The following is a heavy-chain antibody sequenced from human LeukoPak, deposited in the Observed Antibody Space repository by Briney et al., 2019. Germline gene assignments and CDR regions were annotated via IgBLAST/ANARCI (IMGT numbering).Heavy chain of an antibody. D-gene: IGHD3-22*01. V-gene: IGHV1-18*01. CDR2: ISAYNGNT. CDR3: ARDGLLRVISYYYYGMDV. J-gene: IGHJ6*02. Sequence: ASVKVSCKASGYTFTSYGISWVRQAPGQGLEWMGWISAYNGNTNYAQKLQGRVTMTTDTSTSTAYMELRSLGSDDTAVYYCARDGLLRVISYYYYGMDVWGQGTTVTVSS. CDR1: GYTFTSYG.